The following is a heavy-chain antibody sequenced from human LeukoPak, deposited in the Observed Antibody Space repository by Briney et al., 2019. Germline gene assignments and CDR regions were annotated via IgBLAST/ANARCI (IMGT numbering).Heavy chain of an antibody. CDR2: IYYSGST. Sequence: SETLSLTCTVSGGSISSYYWTWIRQPPGKGLEWIGYIYYSGSTTYSPSLKSRVTVSVDTSKNQFSLKLSSVTAADTAVYYCARQGRGSSAGFDYWGQGTLVTVSS. CDR3: ARQGRGSSAGFDY. V-gene: IGHV4-59*08. J-gene: IGHJ4*02. D-gene: IGHD6-13*01. CDR1: GGSISSYY.